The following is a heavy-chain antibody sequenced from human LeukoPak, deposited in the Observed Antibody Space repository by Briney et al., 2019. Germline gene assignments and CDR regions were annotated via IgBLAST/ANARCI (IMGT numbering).Heavy chain of an antibody. V-gene: IGHV3-21*01. Sequence: PGGSLRLSCAASGFTFSSYSMNWVRQAPGKGLDWVSSISSSHNNSYYADSVKGRFSISRDNAKNSLFLQMNSLRAEDTAVYYCVRDRSPGYFDYWGQGTLVTVSS. J-gene: IGHJ4*02. CDR3: VRDRSPGYFDY. D-gene: IGHD3-10*01. CDR1: GFTFSSYS. CDR2: ISSSHNNS.